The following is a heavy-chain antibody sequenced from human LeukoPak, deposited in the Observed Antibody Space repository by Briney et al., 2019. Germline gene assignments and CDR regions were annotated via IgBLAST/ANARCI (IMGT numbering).Heavy chain of an antibody. CDR1: GCTFTSFP. D-gene: IGHD5-24*01. Sequence: ASVKVSCKASGCTFTSFPMNWVRQAPGQGLEWMGWINTNTGNPTYAQGFTGRFVFSLDTAVSTAYLQISSLRAEDTAVYYCARDPGSMALDYWGQGTLVTVSS. CDR3: ARDPGSMALDY. J-gene: IGHJ4*02. V-gene: IGHV7-4-1*02. CDR2: INTNTGNP.